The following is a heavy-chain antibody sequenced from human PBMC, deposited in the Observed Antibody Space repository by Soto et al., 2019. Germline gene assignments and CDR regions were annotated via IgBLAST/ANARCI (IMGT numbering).Heavy chain of an antibody. V-gene: IGHV4-61*01. CDR2: IYYSGST. D-gene: IGHD5-12*01. CDR1: GGSVSSGSYY. Sequence: SETLSLTCTVSGGSVSSGSYYWSWIRQPPGKGLEWIGYIYYSGSTNYNQSLKSRVTISVDTSKNQFSLKLSSVTAADTAVYYCARFYSGYDYRSMLYYYYYGMDVRGQGTTVTVSS. J-gene: IGHJ6*02. CDR3: ARFYSGYDYRSMLYYYYYGMDV.